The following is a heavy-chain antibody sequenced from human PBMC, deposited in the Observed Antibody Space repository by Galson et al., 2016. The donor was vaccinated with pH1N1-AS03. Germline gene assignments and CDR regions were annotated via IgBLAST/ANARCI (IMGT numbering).Heavy chain of an antibody. CDR1: GGTFSSDA. Sequence: SVKVSCKASGGTFSSDAISWVRQAPGQGLEWMGRIIPILGITDYAQKFQGRVTITADKSTSTASMELSSLRSEDTAVYYCARDTSTTATTHFDCWGQGTLVTISS. D-gene: IGHD4-17*01. V-gene: IGHV1-69*04. CDR2: IIPILGIT. J-gene: IGHJ4*02. CDR3: ARDTSTTATTHFDC.